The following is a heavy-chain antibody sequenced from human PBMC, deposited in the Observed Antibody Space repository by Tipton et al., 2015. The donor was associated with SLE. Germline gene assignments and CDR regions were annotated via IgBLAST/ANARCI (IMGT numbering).Heavy chain of an antibody. CDR2: IDTRGST. CDR3: ARVRRYAVPGWIDL. J-gene: IGHJ5*02. Sequence: LRLSCTVSGGSISSYDWSWIRQPPGKGLEWIGYIDTRGSTDYNPSLKSRVTISVDTSKNHFSLKLISVSAADTAVYYCARVRRYAVPGWIDLWGQGILVAVSS. CDR1: GGSISSYD. D-gene: IGHD2-2*01. V-gene: IGHV4-4*08.